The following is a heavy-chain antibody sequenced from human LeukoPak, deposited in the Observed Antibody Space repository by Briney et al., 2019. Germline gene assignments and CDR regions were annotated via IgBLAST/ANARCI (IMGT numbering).Heavy chain of an antibody. D-gene: IGHD3-10*01. J-gene: IGHJ4*02. V-gene: IGHV1-69*04. CDR2: IIPILGIA. CDR3: ARGTHYYGSGSFPYFDY. Sequence: GSSVKVSCKASGGTFSSYAISWVRQAPGQGLEWMGRIIPILGIANYAQKFQGRVTITADKSTSTAYMELSSLRSEDTAVYYCARGTHYYGSGSFPYFDYWGQGTLVTVSS. CDR1: GGTFSSYA.